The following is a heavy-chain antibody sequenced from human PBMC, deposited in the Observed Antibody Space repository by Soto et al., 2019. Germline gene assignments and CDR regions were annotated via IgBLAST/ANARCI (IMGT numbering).Heavy chain of an antibody. D-gene: IGHD6-13*01. J-gene: IGHJ6*01. CDR3: ARDGYSSSLYMGRYYYYGMEV. V-gene: IGHV3-7*01. CDR1: GLTFSSYW. CDR2: IKQGGSEK. Sequence: VVLRLSCAASGLTFSSYWMSWVRQSPGKGLEWVANIKQGGSEKYYVDSVKGRFTISRDNAKNSLYLQMNSLRAEDTAVYYCARDGYSSSLYMGRYYYYGMEVWGQGTRVSVSS.